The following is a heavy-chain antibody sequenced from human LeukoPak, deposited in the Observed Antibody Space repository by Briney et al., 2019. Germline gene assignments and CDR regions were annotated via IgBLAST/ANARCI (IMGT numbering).Heavy chain of an antibody. CDR3: AKDRYFDLDY. J-gene: IGHJ4*02. CDR1: EFTFSSYW. Sequence: PGGPLRLSCAASEFTFSSYWMHWVRQAPGKGLVWVSRIKSDGISTTYADFVKGRFTISRDNAENTLYLQMNSLRAEDTAVYYCAKDRYFDLDYWGQGTLVTVSS. D-gene: IGHD3-9*01. CDR2: IKSDGIST. V-gene: IGHV3-74*03.